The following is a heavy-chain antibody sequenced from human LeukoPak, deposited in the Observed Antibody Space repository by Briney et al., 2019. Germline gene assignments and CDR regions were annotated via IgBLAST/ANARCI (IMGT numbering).Heavy chain of an antibody. D-gene: IGHD5-12*01. CDR1: GGSMSGYY. CDR3: ARGNSGYDYAFDI. CDR2: IFSSGST. V-gene: IGHV4-59*01. Sequence: SETLSLTCTVSGGSMSGYYWSWIRQPPGKGLEWIGYIFSSGSTNYNPSLKSRVTISLDTSKNQFSLRVSSVTSADTAVYYCARGNSGYDYAFDIWGQGTMVTVSS. J-gene: IGHJ3*02.